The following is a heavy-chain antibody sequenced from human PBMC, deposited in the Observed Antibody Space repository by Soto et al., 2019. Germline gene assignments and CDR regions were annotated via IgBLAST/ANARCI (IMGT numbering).Heavy chain of an antibody. CDR2: IDPKNGGT. D-gene: IGHD3-10*01. CDR1: GYSISAYY. Sequence: ASVKVSCKASGYSISAYYIHWVRQAPGQGLEWMGWIDPKNGGTVSAQKFQGRLTMTRDTSISTVYTDLSGLTSDDTALYYCGRDDYGIFHYWGQGSMVTVSS. V-gene: IGHV1-2*02. CDR3: GRDDYGIFHY. J-gene: IGHJ4*02.